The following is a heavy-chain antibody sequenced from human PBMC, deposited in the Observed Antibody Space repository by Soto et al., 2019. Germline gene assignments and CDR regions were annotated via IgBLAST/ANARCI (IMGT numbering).Heavy chain of an antibody. V-gene: IGHV4-30-4*01. CDR1: GGSINSGNSY. D-gene: IGHD3-22*01. CDR3: AREKIDSSGYYFDY. CDR2: IYYRGST. Sequence: QVQLQESGPGLVKPSQTLSLTCTVSGGSINSGNSYWSWIRQPPGKGLEWIGFIYYRGSTYYNPNLQSRVAMSIDTSKNQFSLKLSSVTAADTAVYYCAREKIDSSGYYFDYWGQGTLATVSS. J-gene: IGHJ4*02.